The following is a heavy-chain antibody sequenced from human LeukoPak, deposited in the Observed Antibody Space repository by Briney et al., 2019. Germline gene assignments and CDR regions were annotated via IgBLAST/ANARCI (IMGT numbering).Heavy chain of an antibody. J-gene: IGHJ4*02. CDR2: INPNSGGT. V-gene: IGHV1-2*02. Sequence: ASVKVSCKASGYTFSDYYMHWVRQAPGQGLEWMGWINPNSGGTNYAQKFQGRVTMTRDTSISTAYMELSRLRSDDTAVYYCVREGGYDSPFDYWGQGTLVTVSS. CDR3: VREGGYDSPFDY. D-gene: IGHD5-12*01. CDR1: GYTFSDYY.